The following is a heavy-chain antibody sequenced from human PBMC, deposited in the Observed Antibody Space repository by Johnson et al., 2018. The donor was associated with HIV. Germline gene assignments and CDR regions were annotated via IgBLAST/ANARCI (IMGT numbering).Heavy chain of an antibody. V-gene: IGHV3-66*02. Sequence: MQLVESGGGLVKPGGSLRLSCAASGFTVSSNYMSWVRQAPGRGLECVSIIYSDGNTYYADSVKGRLTISRDNSKNTVYLQMNSLRAEDTAVYYCAREAPGYSSSWYGEDAFDIWGQGTMVTVSS. J-gene: IGHJ3*02. CDR3: AREAPGYSSSWYGEDAFDI. CDR1: GFTVSSNY. CDR2: IYSDGNT. D-gene: IGHD6-13*01.